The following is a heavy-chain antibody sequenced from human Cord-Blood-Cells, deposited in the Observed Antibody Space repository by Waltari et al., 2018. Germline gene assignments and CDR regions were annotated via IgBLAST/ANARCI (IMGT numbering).Heavy chain of an antibody. CDR3: ASPSYYFDY. CDR2: ISYDGSNK. J-gene: IGHJ4*02. V-gene: IGHV3-30-3*01. Sequence: QVQLVESGGGVVQPGRSLRLSCAASGFTFSSYAMHWVRQAPGKGLEWVSVISYDGSNKYYADSVKGRFTISRDKSKNTLYLQMNSLRAEDTAVYYCASPSYYFDYWGQGTLVTVSS. D-gene: IGHD6-6*01. CDR1: GFTFSSYA.